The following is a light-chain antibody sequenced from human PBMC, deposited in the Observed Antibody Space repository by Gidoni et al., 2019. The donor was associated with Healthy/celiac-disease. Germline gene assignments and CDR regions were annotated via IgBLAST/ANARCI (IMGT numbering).Light chain of an antibody. CDR1: QSISSY. Sequence: DIQMTQSPSSLSASVGDRVTITCGASQSISSYLHWYQQKPGKAPKLLIYAASSLQSGVPSRFSGSGSGTDFTLTISSLQPEDFATYYCQQSYSTPRTFGQGTKVEIK. CDR3: QQSYSTPRT. CDR2: AAS. V-gene: IGKV1-39*01. J-gene: IGKJ1*01.